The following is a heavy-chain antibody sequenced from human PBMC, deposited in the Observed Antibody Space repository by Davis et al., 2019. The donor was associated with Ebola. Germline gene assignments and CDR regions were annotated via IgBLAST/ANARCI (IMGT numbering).Heavy chain of an antibody. CDR2: NYYSGST. V-gene: IGHV4-59*01. Sequence: SETLSLPCAVYGGSFSGYYWSWIRQPPGKGLEWIGHNYYSGSTNYNPSLKSRVTISVDTSKNQFSLKLSSVTAADTAVYYCARDRDSSGRYFDYWGQGALVTVSS. J-gene: IGHJ4*02. CDR1: GGSFSGYY. D-gene: IGHD3-22*01. CDR3: ARDRDSSGRYFDY.